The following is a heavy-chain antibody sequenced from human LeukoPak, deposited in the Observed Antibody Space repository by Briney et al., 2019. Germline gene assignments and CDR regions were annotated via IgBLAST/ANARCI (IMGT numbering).Heavy chain of an antibody. CDR2: INDSGGST. J-gene: IGHJ4*02. V-gene: IGHV3-23*01. D-gene: IGHD6-6*01. Sequence: ETLSLTCTVSGSSISSNSYYWGWIRQPPGKGLEWVSAINDSGGSTYYADSVKGRFTISRDNSKNTLYLQMNSLRAEDTAVYYCARERQIEYSSSLDYWGQGTLVTVSS. CDR1: GSSISSNSYY. CDR3: ARERQIEYSSSLDY.